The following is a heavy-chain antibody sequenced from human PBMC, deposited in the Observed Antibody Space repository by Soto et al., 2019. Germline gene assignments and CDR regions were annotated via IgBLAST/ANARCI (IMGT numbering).Heavy chain of an antibody. CDR1: GYTFTSYY. CDR3: ARELLAAIGDNYYYYGMDV. D-gene: IGHD2-15*01. V-gene: IGHV1-46*01. Sequence: ASVKVSCKASGYTFTSYYMHWVRQAPGQGPEWMGIINPSGGSTSYAQKLQGRVTMTRDTSTSTVYMELSSLRSEDTAVYYCARELLAAIGDNYYYYGMDVWGQGTTVTVSS. CDR2: INPSGGST. J-gene: IGHJ6*02.